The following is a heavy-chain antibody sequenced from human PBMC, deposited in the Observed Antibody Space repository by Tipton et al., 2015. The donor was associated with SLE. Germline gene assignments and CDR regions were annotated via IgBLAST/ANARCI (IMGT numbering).Heavy chain of an antibody. V-gene: IGHV1-18*01. Sequence: QLVQSGAEVKKPGASMKVSCKASGYIFTTYGITWVRQAPGQGLEWMGWIGAYNSNTKYAQKLQGRVTMTTETSTSTAYMELTNLRSDDTAVYYCARGGSGSSGWFDPWGQGTLVTVSS. J-gene: IGHJ5*02. CDR1: GYIFTTYG. CDR2: IGAYNSNT. D-gene: IGHD1-26*01. CDR3: ARGGSGSSGWFDP.